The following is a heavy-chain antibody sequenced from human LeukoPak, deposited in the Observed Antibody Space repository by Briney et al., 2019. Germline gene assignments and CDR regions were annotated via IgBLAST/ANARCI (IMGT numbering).Heavy chain of an antibody. J-gene: IGHJ4*02. D-gene: IGHD1-26*01. Sequence: GASVKVSCKASGYVFTGYYMHWVRQAPGQGLEWMGWINPNSGGTKYAQKFQGRVTMTRDTSITTAYMELSRLKSDDTAVYYCARGGYSGTEKPNDYWGQGTLVTVSS. CDR1: GYVFTGYY. V-gene: IGHV1-2*02. CDR2: INPNSGGT. CDR3: ARGGYSGTEKPNDY.